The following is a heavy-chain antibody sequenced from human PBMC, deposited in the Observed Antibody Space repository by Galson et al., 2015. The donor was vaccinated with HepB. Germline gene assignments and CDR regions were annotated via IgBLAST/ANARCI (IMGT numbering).Heavy chain of an antibody. Sequence: SLRLSCAASGFTFDDYAMHWVRQAPGKGLEWVSGISWNSGSIGYADSVKGRFTISRDNAKNSLYLQMNSLRAEDTALCYCAKDCYDYVWGSYRPRYGMDVWGQGTTVTVSS. J-gene: IGHJ6*02. CDR2: ISWNSGSI. V-gene: IGHV3-9*01. CDR1: GFTFDDYA. D-gene: IGHD3-16*02. CDR3: AKDCYDYVWGSYRPRYGMDV.